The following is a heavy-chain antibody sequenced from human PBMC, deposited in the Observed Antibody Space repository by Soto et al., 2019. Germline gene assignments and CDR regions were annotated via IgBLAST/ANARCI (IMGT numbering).Heavy chain of an antibody. CDR1: GGTFTTYT. V-gene: IGHV1-69*02. D-gene: IGHD2-21*01. CDR2: IIPIFGVP. CDR3: AVAVNAGVVYFDH. Sequence: QVQLVQSGAEVRKPGSSVKLSCKASGGTFTTYTITWVRQAPGQGLEWLGRIIPIFGVPNPAQKCQGRGTXTXDXXTVTAYVEMSSLRSEDTAVYYCAVAVNAGVVYFDHWGQGTLVTVSS. J-gene: IGHJ4*02.